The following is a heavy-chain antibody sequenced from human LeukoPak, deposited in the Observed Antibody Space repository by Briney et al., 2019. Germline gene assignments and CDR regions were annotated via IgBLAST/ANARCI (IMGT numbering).Heavy chain of an antibody. CDR3: AKDGKRFLEWLLCQYYFDY. V-gene: IGHV3-23*01. CDR2: ISSSADST. J-gene: IGHJ4*02. Sequence: GGSLRLSCAASGFTFSNYAMSWVRQAPGKGLEWVSAISSSADSTYYADSVKGRFTISRDNSKNTLYLQMNSLRAEDTAVYYCAKDGKRFLEWLLCQYYFDYWGQGTLVTVSS. CDR1: GFTFSNYA. D-gene: IGHD3-3*01.